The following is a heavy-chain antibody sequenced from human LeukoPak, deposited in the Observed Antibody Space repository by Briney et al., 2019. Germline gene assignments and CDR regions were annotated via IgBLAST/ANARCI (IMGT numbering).Heavy chain of an antibody. CDR1: GFTLSDYW. J-gene: IGHJ4*02. D-gene: IGHD6-19*01. Sequence: GGSLRLSCVASGFTLSDYWMSWVRQAPGKGLEWVANIKQDGSQKYYLDSVKGRFTISRDNAKNSLYLQMNSLRAEDTAVYYCARDYSSGWPGYWGQGTLVTVSS. V-gene: IGHV3-7*01. CDR3: ARDYSSGWPGY. CDR2: IKQDGSQK.